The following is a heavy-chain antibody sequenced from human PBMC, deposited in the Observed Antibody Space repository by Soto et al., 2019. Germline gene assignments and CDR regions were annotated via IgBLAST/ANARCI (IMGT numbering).Heavy chain of an antibody. CDR1: GGSISSSSYY. Sequence: ETLSLTCTVSGGSISSSSYYWGWIRQPPGKGLEWIGSIYYSGSTYYNPSLKSQVTISVDTSKNQFSLKLSSVTAADTAVYYCARHRKTHYYFDYWGQGTLVTVSS. V-gene: IGHV4-39*01. CDR2: IYYSGST. CDR3: ARHRKTHYYFDY. J-gene: IGHJ4*02.